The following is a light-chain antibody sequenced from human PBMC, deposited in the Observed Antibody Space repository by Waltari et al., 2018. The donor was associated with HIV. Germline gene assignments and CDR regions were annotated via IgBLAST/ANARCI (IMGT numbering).Light chain of an antibody. CDR3: SSYTSSSTRV. J-gene: IGLJ3*02. CDR1: SSDVGGYNY. Sequence: QSALTQPASVSGSPGQSITISCTGTSSDVGGYNYVSWYQQHPGKAPKLMIYEVSTRPSGVSNLFSGSKSGNTASLTISGLQAEDEADYYCSSYTSSSTRVFGGGTKLTVL. CDR2: EVS. V-gene: IGLV2-14*01.